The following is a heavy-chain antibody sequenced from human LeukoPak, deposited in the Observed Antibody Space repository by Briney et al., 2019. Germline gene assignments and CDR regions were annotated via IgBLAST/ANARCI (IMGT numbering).Heavy chain of an antibody. J-gene: IGHJ4*02. V-gene: IGHV4-59*08. CDR3: VSQGS. Sequence: SETLSLTCTVSGGSISSHCWSWIRQPPGKGLEWIGNIYYSGSTNYNPSLKSRVTISIDTSRQQFSLKLSSATAADTAVYYCVSQGSWGQGTLVSVSS. CDR2: IYYSGST. CDR1: GGSISSHC.